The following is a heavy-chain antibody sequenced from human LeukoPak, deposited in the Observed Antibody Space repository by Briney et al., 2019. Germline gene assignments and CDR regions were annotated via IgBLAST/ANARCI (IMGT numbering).Heavy chain of an antibody. CDR3: ARDGAYYYGSGSDY. J-gene: IGHJ4*02. V-gene: IGHV4-61*01. Sequence: SETLSLTCTVSGGSVSSGSYYWSWIRQPPGKGLEWIGYIYYSGSTNYNPSLKSRVTISVDTSKNQFSLKLSSVTAAETAVYYCARDGAYYYGSGSDYWGQGTLVTVSS. CDR2: IYYSGST. D-gene: IGHD3-10*01. CDR1: GGSVSSGSYY.